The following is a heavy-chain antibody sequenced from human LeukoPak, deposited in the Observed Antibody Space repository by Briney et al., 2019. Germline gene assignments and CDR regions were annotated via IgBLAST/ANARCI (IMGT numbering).Heavy chain of an antibody. Sequence: ASVKVSCKASGYIFTSYGISWVRQAPGQGLEWMGWISANNGDTNYVQKLQGRVTMTTDTSTSTAYMELRSLRSDDTAVYYCARDATAMVPLQGGMDVWGQGTTVTVSS. CDR3: ARDATAMVPLQGGMDV. J-gene: IGHJ6*02. D-gene: IGHD5-18*01. CDR1: GYIFTSYG. CDR2: ISANNGDT. V-gene: IGHV1-18*01.